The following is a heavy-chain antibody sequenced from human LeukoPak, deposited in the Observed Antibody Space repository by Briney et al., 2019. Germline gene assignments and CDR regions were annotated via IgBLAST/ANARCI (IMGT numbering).Heavy chain of an antibody. V-gene: IGHV4-31*03. CDR2: IYYSGST. CDR3: XXXXVRDRSLDY. J-gene: IGHJ4*02. CDR1: GGSISSGGYY. D-gene: IGHD3-22*01. Sequence: SETLSLTCTVSGGSISSGGYYWSWIRQHPGEGLEWIGYIYYSGSTYYNPSLKSRVTISVDTSKNQFSLKLSSVTAADTAVYXXXXXXVRDRSLDYWGQGTLVTVSS.